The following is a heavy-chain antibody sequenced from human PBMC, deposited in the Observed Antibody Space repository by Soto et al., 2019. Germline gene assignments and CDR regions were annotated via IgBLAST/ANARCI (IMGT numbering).Heavy chain of an antibody. J-gene: IGHJ6*02. CDR1: GYTFTSYG. Sequence: ASVKVSCKASGYTFTSYGISWVRQAPGQGLEWMGWISAYNGNTNYAQKLQGRVTMTTDTSTSTAYMELRSLRSDDTAVYYCAKESHDYTPDYGMDVWGQGTTVTVSS. CDR2: ISAYNGNT. V-gene: IGHV1-18*01. CDR3: AKESHDYTPDYGMDV. D-gene: IGHD4-4*01.